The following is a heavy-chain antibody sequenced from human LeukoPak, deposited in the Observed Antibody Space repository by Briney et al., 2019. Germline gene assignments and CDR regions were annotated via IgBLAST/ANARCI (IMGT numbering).Heavy chain of an antibody. Sequence: QPGGSLRLSCAASGFTFTTYWMSWVRQAPGKGLEWVAKISPDGSEKYYVDSVKGRFTISRDNAKNSLDLQMSSLRADDTAVYYCARIQLFFRAGGGNGFDIWGQGTMVTVSS. CDR1: GFTFTTYW. CDR3: ARIQLFFRAGGGNGFDI. V-gene: IGHV3-7*04. D-gene: IGHD5-18*01. CDR2: ISPDGSEK. J-gene: IGHJ3*02.